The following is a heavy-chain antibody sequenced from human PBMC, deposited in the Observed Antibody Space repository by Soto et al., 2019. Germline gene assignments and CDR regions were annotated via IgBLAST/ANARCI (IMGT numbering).Heavy chain of an antibody. D-gene: IGHD5-18*01. CDR3: ARDVGAMVPFGMDV. CDR1: AFTFSNYG. CDR2: ISNDGRNK. V-gene: IGHV3-30*03. J-gene: IGHJ6*02. Sequence: PGGSLRLSCAASAFTFSNYGMHWVRQAPGKGLEWVAVISNDGRNKNGADSVRGRFTISRDNSKNTLYLQMDSLRAEDTAVYYCARDVGAMVPFGMDVWGQGTTVTVSS.